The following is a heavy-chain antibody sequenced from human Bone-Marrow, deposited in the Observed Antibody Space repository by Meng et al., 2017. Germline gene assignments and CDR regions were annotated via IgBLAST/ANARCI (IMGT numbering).Heavy chain of an antibody. V-gene: IGHV3-23*04. CDR2: ISDSDDST. J-gene: IGHJ4*02. CDR1: AFTFRKYG. Sequence: EVQLVESGGGLVQPGGSLRLSCIASAFTFRKYGIHWVRQAPGKGLEWVSGISDSDDSTYHADSVKGRFIISRDNSKNTLYLQMNSLRAEDTAVCYCAKQISIQRHFDYWGQGTLVTVSS. CDR3: AKQISIQRHFDY.